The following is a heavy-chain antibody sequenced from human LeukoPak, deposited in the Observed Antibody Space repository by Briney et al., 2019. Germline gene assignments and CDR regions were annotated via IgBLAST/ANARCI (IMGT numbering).Heavy chain of an antibody. CDR1: GFTFSNYA. D-gene: IGHD5-12*01. Sequence: GGSLRLSCAASGFTFSNYAMSWVRQAPGKGLEWVANIKQDGSEKYYVDSVKGRFTISRDNAKNSLYLQMNSLRAEDTAVYYCARDRGYCLDYWGQGTLVTVSS. J-gene: IGHJ4*02. CDR3: ARDRGYCLDY. CDR2: IKQDGSEK. V-gene: IGHV3-7*01.